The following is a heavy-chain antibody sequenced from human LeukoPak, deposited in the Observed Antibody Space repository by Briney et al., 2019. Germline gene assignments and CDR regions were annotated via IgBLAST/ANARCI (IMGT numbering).Heavy chain of an antibody. J-gene: IGHJ1*01. CDR3: YGGNSDFQH. Sequence: ASVKDSCKASGYTLTGYYMHWVPQAPGQGGEWMGRINPNSGGTNYAQKFQGRVTMTRDTSISTAYMEMSRLRSDDTAVYYCYGGNSDFQHWGQGTLVTVSS. V-gene: IGHV1-2*06. CDR2: INPNSGGT. D-gene: IGHD4-23*01. CDR1: GYTLTGYY.